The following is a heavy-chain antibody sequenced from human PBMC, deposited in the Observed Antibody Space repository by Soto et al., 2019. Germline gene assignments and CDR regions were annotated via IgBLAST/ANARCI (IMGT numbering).Heavy chain of an antibody. J-gene: IGHJ3*02. D-gene: IGHD2-15*01. CDR2: IIPIFGTA. V-gene: IGHV1-69*06. Sequence: SVKVSCKASGGTFSSYAISWVRQAPGQGLEWMGGIIPIFGTANYAQKFQGRVTITADKSTSTAYMELSSLRSEDTTVYYCAILAATPYDAFDIWGQGTMVTVSS. CDR1: GGTFSSYA. CDR3: AILAATPYDAFDI.